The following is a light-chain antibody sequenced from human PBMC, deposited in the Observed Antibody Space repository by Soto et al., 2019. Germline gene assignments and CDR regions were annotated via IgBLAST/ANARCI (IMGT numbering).Light chain of an antibody. J-gene: IGLJ2*01. CDR1: SSDVGGYNY. Sequence: QSALTQPRSVSGSPGQSVTISCTGTSSDVGGYNYVSWYQQHPGKAPKLMIYDVSKRPSGVPDRFSGSKSGNTASLTISGLQAEEEADYCCCSYAGSYTVVFGGGTQLTVL. CDR3: CSYAGSYTVV. V-gene: IGLV2-11*01. CDR2: DVS.